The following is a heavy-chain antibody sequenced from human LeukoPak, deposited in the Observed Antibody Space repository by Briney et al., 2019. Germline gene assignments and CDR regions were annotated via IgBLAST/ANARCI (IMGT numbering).Heavy chain of an antibody. V-gene: IGHV3-30*18. CDR1: GFTFSSYG. D-gene: IGHD3-9*01. Sequence: GGSLRLSCAASGFTFSSYGMHWVRQAPGKGLEWVAVISYDGSNKYYADSVKGRFTISRDNSKNTLYLQMNSLRAEDTAVYYCAKRKLRYFDWPPPGSDYFDYWGQGTLVTVSS. CDR3: AKRKLRYFDWPPPGSDYFDY. CDR2: ISYDGSNK. J-gene: IGHJ4*02.